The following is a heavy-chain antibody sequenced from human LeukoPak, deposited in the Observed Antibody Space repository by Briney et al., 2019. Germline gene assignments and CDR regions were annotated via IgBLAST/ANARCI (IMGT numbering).Heavy chain of an antibody. J-gene: IGHJ4*02. D-gene: IGHD3-10*01. Sequence: AGTLRLSCAASGFTFSSFSMNWVRQAPGKELLGVVYVNSATSIIYYADSVKGRFTISRDNAKNSLYLQMSSLRDEDTAVYYCARDSYYGSGSYQDVGVIFDNWGPGSLVTVSS. CDR3: ARDSYYGSGSYQDVGVIFDN. CDR2: VNSATSII. V-gene: IGHV3-48*02. CDR1: GFTFSSFS.